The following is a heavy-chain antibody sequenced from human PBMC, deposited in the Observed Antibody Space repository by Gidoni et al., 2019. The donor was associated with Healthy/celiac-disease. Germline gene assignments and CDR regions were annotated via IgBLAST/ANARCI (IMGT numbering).Heavy chain of an antibody. CDR2: IYYSWST. CDR3: ARLRGLWFGELLFHFDY. V-gene: IGHV4-39*01. J-gene: IGHJ4*02. CDR1: GGSISSSSSY. Sequence: QLQLQESGPGLVKPSATLSLTCTVSGGSISSSSSYWGWIRQPPGKGLEWIGSIYYSWSTYYNQSLKSRVTISVDTSKNQFSLKLSSVTAADTAVYYCARLRGLWFGELLFHFDYWGQGTLVTVSS. D-gene: IGHD3-10*01.